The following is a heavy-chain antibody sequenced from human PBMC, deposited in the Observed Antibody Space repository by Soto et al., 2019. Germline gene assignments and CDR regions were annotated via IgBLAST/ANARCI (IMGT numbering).Heavy chain of an antibody. CDR2: IYWNDGK. Sequence: QITLKESGPTLVAPTQTLTLTCTYSGFSLRTTGVGVGWIRQPPGKALEWLGIIYWNDGKRYSPSLKNRFTLTRDSSKSQVVLTMTNMDPVDTATYYCARTWGSPFDYWGQGTLVIVSS. V-gene: IGHV2-5*01. D-gene: IGHD3-16*01. J-gene: IGHJ4*02. CDR1: GFSLRTTGVG. CDR3: ARTWGSPFDY.